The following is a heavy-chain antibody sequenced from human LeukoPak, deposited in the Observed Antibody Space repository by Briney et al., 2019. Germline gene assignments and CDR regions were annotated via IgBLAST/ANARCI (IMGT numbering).Heavy chain of an antibody. CDR1: GFTFSSYS. Sequence: GGSLRLSCAASGFTFSSYSMNWVRQAPGKGLEWVAFIRYDASNKYYTDSVKGRFTISRDNSWNTLYLLMNSLRTEDTAVYYCAKDFSSWNPSEIDYWGQGTLVTVSS. CDR3: AKDFSSWNPSEIDY. D-gene: IGHD6-13*01. CDR2: IRYDASNK. J-gene: IGHJ4*02. V-gene: IGHV3-30*02.